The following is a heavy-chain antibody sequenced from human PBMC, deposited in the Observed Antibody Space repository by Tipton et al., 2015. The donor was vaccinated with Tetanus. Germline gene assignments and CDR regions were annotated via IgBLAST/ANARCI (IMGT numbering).Heavy chain of an antibody. Sequence: GLVKPSETLSLTCVVSGGSISSNRFYWGWIRQSPGKGLEWIGHIYDGGSPSFSPSLQSRATIFADTSKNQFSLKLRSVSAADTAVYFCVRGRGLGAYSFGFEHWGQGVLVTVSS. D-gene: IGHD5-12*01. J-gene: IGHJ4*02. CDR3: VRGRGLGAYSFGFEH. V-gene: IGHV4-39*01. CDR2: IYDGGSP. CDR1: GGSISSNRFY.